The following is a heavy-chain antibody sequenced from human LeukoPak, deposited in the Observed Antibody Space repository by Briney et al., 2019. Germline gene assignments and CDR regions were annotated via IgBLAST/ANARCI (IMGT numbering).Heavy chain of an antibody. CDR3: ARGPYYYGSGSYYNVDY. D-gene: IGHD3-10*01. CDR1: GYTFTNYG. J-gene: IGHJ4*02. CDR2: ISAYNGNT. Sequence: ASVKVSCKASGYTFTNYGISWVRQATGQGLEWMGWISAYNGNTNYAQKLQGRVTMTTDTSTSTAYMELSSLRSEDTAVYYCARGPYYYGSGSYYNVDYWGQGTLVTVSS. V-gene: IGHV1-18*01.